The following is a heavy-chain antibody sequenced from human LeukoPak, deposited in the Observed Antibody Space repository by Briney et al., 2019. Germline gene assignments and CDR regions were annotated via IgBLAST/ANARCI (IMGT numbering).Heavy chain of an antibody. V-gene: IGHV3-64*01. CDR3: ARDRDGGFALDI. CDR1: GFSFSNYV. CDR2: IMPNGETR. D-gene: IGHD2-15*01. Sequence: GGSLRLSCAASGFSFSNYVMHWVRQAPGNGLEYVSAIMPNGETRGYANSMKGRFTISRDNSKNTLYLQMGSLRAEDMAIYYCARDRDGGFALDIWGQGTLVTVSS. J-gene: IGHJ3*02.